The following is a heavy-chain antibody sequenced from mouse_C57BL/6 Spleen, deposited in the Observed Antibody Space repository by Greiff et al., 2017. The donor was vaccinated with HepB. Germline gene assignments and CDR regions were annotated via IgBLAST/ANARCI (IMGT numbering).Heavy chain of an antibody. J-gene: IGHJ3*01. CDR1: GFTFSDYG. D-gene: IGHD2-4*01. V-gene: IGHV5-17*01. CDR3: ERGDYDVWFAY. Sequence: EVQLVESGGGLVKPGGSLKLSCAASGFTFSDYGMHWVRQAPEKGLEWVAYISSGSSTIYYADTVKGRFTISRDNAKNTLFLQMTSLRSEDTAMDYCERGDYDVWFAYWGQGTLVTVSA. CDR2: ISSGSSTI.